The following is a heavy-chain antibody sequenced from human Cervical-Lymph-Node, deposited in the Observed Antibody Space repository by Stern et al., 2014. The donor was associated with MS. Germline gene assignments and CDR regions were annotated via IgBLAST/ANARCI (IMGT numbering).Heavy chain of an antibody. CDR2: IYYSGST. J-gene: IGHJ5*02. V-gene: IGHV4-31*03. D-gene: IGHD4/OR15-4a*01. Sequence: QVQLQESGPGLVKPSQTLSLTCTVSGGSIISGDFYLSWIRQLPGKGLEWIGYIYYSGSTYYNPSLNSRVTISVDTANNQFSLKLSSVTAADTAVYYCARRAGGSDNYFDPWGQGTLVTVSS. CDR3: ARRAGGSDNYFDP. CDR1: GGSIISGDFY.